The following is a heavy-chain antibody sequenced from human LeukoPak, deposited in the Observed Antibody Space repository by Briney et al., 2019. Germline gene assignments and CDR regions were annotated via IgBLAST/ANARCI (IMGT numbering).Heavy chain of an antibody. D-gene: IGHD1-26*01. V-gene: IGHV1-8*01. Sequence: ASVKVSFKASGYTFTSNDINWVRQATGQGPEWMGWMNPNSGNTGYAQKFQGRVTLTRNTSISRAYMELSSLRSEDTAVYYCATRDGSGSLYFDYWGQGTLVTVSS. CDR3: ATRDGSGSLYFDY. CDR1: GYTFTSND. CDR2: MNPNSGNT. J-gene: IGHJ4*02.